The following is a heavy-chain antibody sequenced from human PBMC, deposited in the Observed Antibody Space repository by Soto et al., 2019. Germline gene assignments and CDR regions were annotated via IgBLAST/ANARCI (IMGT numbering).Heavy chain of an antibody. CDR2: INHSGST. CDR1: GGSFSGYY. J-gene: IGHJ6*03. D-gene: IGHD4-4*01. V-gene: IGHV4-34*01. CDR3: AILSTVTTRGYYYYYMDV. Sequence: PSETLSLTCAVYGGSFSGYYWSWIRQPPGKGLEWIGEINHSGSTNYNPSLKSRVTISVDTSKNQFSLKLSSVTAADTAVYYCAILSTVTTRGYYYYYMDVWGKRTTVTVSS.